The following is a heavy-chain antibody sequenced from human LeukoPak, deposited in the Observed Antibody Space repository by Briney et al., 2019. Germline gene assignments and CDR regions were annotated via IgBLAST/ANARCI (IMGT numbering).Heavy chain of an antibody. J-gene: IGHJ3*02. CDR2: LIPIYGSS. Sequence: GASVKVSCKASGGSFTFTSHAISWVRQAPGQGLEWVGGLIPIYGSSNYAQKFQCRITITSDEYTLTVYMELSSVRPEGPGVYYCAGFVYDKSGDAFDIWGQGTMVSVSS. CDR1: GGSFTFTSHA. V-gene: IGHV1-69*13. D-gene: IGHD3-22*01. CDR3: AGFVYDKSGDAFDI.